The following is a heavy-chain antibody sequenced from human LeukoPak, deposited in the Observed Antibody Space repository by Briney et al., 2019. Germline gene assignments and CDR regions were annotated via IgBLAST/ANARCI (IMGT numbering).Heavy chain of an antibody. Sequence: GGSLRLSCAASGFTFDEYAMHWVRQAPGKGLEWVSGISWNSGSKGYAGSVKGRFTISRDNAKNSLYLQMNSLRSEDTALYYCAKDNIRIVVAGTIDYWGQGTLVTVS. CDR2: ISWNSGSK. CDR3: AKDNIRIVVAGTIDY. V-gene: IGHV3-9*01. D-gene: IGHD6-19*01. CDR1: GFTFDEYA. J-gene: IGHJ4*02.